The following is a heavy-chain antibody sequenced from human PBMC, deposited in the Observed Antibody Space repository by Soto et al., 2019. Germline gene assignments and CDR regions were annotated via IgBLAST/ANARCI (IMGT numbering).Heavy chain of an antibody. V-gene: IGHV4-39*01. CDR1: GGSISGSSSY. Sequence: SETLSLTCTVSGGSISGSSSYWGWIRQPPGKGLEWIGSIFYNGNTYYNPSLKSRVTISVDTSKNQFSLKLSSVTAADTAVYYCARLVDYGEFYWGQGTPVTVS. CDR2: IFYNGNT. J-gene: IGHJ4*02. CDR3: ARLVDYGEFY. D-gene: IGHD4-17*01.